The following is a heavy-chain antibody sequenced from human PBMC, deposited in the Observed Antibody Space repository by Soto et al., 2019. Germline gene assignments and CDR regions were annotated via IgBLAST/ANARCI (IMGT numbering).Heavy chain of an antibody. CDR3: AREFSNSPEAFDS. CDR1: GGSVSSDDYY. Sequence: PSETLSLTCTVSGGSVSSDDYYWGWIRQPPGRGLEWIGYIYYTGTTNYNPSLKSRVTISVDTSRNQFSLKLSSVTAADTAVYYCAREFSNSPEAFDSWGQGSLVTVSS. V-gene: IGHV4-61*08. CDR2: IYYTGTT. D-gene: IGHD6-6*01. J-gene: IGHJ4*02.